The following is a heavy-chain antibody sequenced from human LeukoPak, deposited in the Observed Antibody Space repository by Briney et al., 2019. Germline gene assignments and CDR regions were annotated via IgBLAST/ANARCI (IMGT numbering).Heavy chain of an antibody. CDR2: IKPNSGGT. V-gene: IGHV1-2*06. CDR1: GYTFTGYY. Sequence: ASVKVSCKASGYTFTGYYMHWVRQAPGQGLEWMGRIKPNSGGTNYAQKFQGRVTMTRDTSISTAYMELSRLRSDDTAVYYCASISPSSRYFDLWGRGTLVTVSS. J-gene: IGHJ2*01. CDR3: ASISPSSRYFDL.